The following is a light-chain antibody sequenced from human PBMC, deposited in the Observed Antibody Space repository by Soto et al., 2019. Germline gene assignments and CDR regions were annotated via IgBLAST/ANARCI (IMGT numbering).Light chain of an antibody. CDR1: QDISNY. V-gene: IGKV1-33*01. Sequence: DIQMTQSPSSLSASVGDRVTITCQASQDISNYLNWYQHKPGKAPKLLIYDASNLQTGVPSRFSGSGSGTDFTFTINSLQSEDIASYYSQQYDNLPFTFGPGTKVDIK. CDR3: QQYDNLPFT. CDR2: DAS. J-gene: IGKJ3*01.